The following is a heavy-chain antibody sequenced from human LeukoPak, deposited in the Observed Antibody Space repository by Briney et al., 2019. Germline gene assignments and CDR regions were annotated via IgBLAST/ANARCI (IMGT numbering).Heavy chain of an antibody. V-gene: IGHV3-30*18. D-gene: IGHD4-23*01. CDR2: ISYDGSNK. CDR3: AKDSFMGYGGPFDY. J-gene: IGHJ4*02. Sequence: GRSLRLSCAASGFTFSSYGMHWVRQAPGKGLEWVAVISYDGSNKYYADSVKCRFTISRDNSKNTLYLQMNSLRAEDTAVYYCAKDSFMGYGGPFDYWGQGTLVTVSS. CDR1: GFTFSSYG.